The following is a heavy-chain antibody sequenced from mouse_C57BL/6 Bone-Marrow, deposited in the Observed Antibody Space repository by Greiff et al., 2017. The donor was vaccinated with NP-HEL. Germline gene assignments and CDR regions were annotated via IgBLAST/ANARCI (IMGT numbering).Heavy chain of an antibody. CDR3: ARRDGSTTVGATGGNY. J-gene: IGHJ2*01. CDR2: IDPSDSYT. CDR1: GYTFTSYW. D-gene: IGHD1-1*01. Sequence: QVQLQQPGAELVRPGTSVKLSCKASGYTFTSYWMHWVKQRPGQGLEWIGVIDPSDSYTNYNQKFKGKATLTVDKSSSTAYMQLSSLTSEDSAVYYCARRDGSTTVGATGGNYWGQGTTLTVSS. V-gene: IGHV1-59*01.